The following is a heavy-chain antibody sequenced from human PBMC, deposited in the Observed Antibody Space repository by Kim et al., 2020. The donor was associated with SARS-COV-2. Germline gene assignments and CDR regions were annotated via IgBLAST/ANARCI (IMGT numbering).Heavy chain of an antibody. Sequence: GGSLRLSCAASGFTFDDYAMHWVRQAPGKGLEWVSLISGDGGSTYYADSVKGRFTISRDNSKNSLYLQMNSLRTEDTALYYCAKAPDFWSGYYFLDYWGQGTLVTVSS. CDR1: GFTFDDYA. CDR2: ISGDGGST. CDR3: AKAPDFWSGYYFLDY. V-gene: IGHV3-43*02. J-gene: IGHJ4*02. D-gene: IGHD3-3*01.